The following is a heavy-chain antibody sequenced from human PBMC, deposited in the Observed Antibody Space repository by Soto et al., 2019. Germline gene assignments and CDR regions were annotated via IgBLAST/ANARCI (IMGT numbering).Heavy chain of an antibody. D-gene: IGHD6-13*01. J-gene: IGHJ6*02. CDR2: MNPNSGNT. Sequence: ASVKVSCKASGYTFTSYDINWVRQATGQGLEWMGWMNPNSGNTGYAQKFQGRVTMTRNTSISTAYMELSSLRSEDTAVYYCARSIAAAGTCYYYYGMDVWGQGTTVTVSS. CDR3: ARSIAAAGTCYYYYGMDV. CDR1: GYTFTSYD. V-gene: IGHV1-8*01.